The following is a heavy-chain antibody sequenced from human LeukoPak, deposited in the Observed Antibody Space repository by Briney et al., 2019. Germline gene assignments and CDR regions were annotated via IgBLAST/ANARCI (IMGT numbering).Heavy chain of an antibody. V-gene: IGHV4-31*03. CDR3: ARYSSSLSFDY. J-gene: IGHJ4*02. CDR2: IYYSGST. Sequence: SQTLSPTCTVSGGSISSGGYYWSWIRQHPGKGLEWIGYIYYSGSTYYNPSLKSRVTISVDTSKNQFSLKLSSVTAADTAVYYCARYSSSLSFDYWGQGTLVTVSS. CDR1: GGSISSGGYY. D-gene: IGHD6-6*01.